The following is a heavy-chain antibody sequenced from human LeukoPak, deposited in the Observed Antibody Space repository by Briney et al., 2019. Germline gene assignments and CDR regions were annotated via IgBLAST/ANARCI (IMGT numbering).Heavy chain of an antibody. V-gene: IGHV1-69*04. CDR1: GGTFSSYA. D-gene: IGHD7-27*01. CDR2: IIPIFGIA. J-gene: IGHJ5*02. Sequence: ASVKVSCKASGGTFSSYAISWVRQAPGQGLEWMGRIIPIFGIANYAQKFQGRVTITADKSTSTAYMELSSLRSEDTAVYYCATENWGKNWFDPWGQGTLVTVSS. CDR3: ATENWGKNWFDP.